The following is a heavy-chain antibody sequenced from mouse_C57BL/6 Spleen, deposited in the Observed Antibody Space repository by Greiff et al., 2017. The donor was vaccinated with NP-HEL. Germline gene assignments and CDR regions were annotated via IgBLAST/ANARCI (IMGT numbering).Heavy chain of an antibody. CDR3: ATYDYDEEGYYAMDY. CDR1: GYTFTSYW. Sequence: QVQLQQPGAELVKPGASVKLSCKASGYTFTSYWMHWVKQRPGQGLEWIGMIHPNSGSTNYNEKFKSKATLTVDKSSSTAYMQLSSLTSEDSAVYYCATYDYDEEGYYAMDYWGQGTSVTVSS. J-gene: IGHJ4*01. V-gene: IGHV1-64*01. D-gene: IGHD2-4*01. CDR2: IHPNSGST.